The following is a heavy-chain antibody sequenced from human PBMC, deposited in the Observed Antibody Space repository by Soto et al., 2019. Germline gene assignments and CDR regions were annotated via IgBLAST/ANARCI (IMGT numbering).Heavy chain of an antibody. CDR1: GGSISSGGYY. V-gene: IGHV4-31*03. Sequence: QVQLQESGPGLVKPSQTLSLTCTVSGGSISSGGYYWSWIRQHPGKGLEWIGYIYYSGSTYYNPSLTSRVTISVDTSKNQFSLKLSSVTAADTAVYYCARGLGSIYDYIWGREDYWGQGTLVTVSS. D-gene: IGHD3-16*01. CDR2: IYYSGST. J-gene: IGHJ4*02. CDR3: ARGLGSIYDYIWGREDY.